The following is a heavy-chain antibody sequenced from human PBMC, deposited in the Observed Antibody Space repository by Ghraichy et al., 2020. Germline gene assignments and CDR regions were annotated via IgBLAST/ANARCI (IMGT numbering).Heavy chain of an antibody. CDR2: FSGRGGST. V-gene: IGHV3-23*01. Sequence: GGSLRLSCAAFGFTFTSNAMTWVRQAPGKGLEWVSAFSGRGGSTYYADSVKGRFTISRDNSKNTLYLQLNSLRAEDTAVYYCAKPTMVRGVISPNWYFDLWGRDTLVTFSS. CDR1: GFTFTSNA. CDR3: AKPTMVRGVISPNWYFDL. D-gene: IGHD3-10*01. J-gene: IGHJ2*01.